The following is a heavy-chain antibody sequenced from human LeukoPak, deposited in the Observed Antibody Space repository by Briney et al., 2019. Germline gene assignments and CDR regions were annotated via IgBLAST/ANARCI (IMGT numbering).Heavy chain of an antibody. D-gene: IGHD6-13*01. CDR3: ARARLIKGAAMYFDY. V-gene: IGHV4-4*02. CDR1: GGSISSNNW. Sequence: SGTLSLTCAVSGGSISSNNWWSWVRQPPGKGLEWIGSIYYSGSTYYNPSLKSRVTISVDTSKNQFSLKLSSVTAADTAVYYCARARLIKGAAMYFDYWGQGTLVTVSS. J-gene: IGHJ4*02. CDR2: IYYSGST.